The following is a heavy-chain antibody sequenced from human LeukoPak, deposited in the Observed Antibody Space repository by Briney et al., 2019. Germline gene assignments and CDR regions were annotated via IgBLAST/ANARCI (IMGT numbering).Heavy chain of an antibody. CDR3: VGWGISGITNH. CDR2: TKQDGSEK. V-gene: IGHV3-7*01. Sequence: GGSLRLSCAAPGFSFSSNWMGWVRQAPGKGLEWVAQTKQDGSEKYYVDSVKGRFTTSRDKNSLFLQMNSVRAEDTAVYYCVGWGISGITNHWGQGTLVTVSS. J-gene: IGHJ4*02. CDR1: GFSFSSNW. D-gene: IGHD1-7*01.